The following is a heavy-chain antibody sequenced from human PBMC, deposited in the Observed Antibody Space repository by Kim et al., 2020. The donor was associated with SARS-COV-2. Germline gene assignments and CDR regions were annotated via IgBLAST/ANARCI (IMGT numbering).Heavy chain of an antibody. Sequence: KVQGRVTITADESTSTAYMELSSLRSEDTAVYYCARDRGARNYVYYGMDVWGQGTTVTVSS. V-gene: IGHV1-69*01. D-gene: IGHD3-16*01. J-gene: IGHJ6*02. CDR3: ARDRGARNYVYYGMDV.